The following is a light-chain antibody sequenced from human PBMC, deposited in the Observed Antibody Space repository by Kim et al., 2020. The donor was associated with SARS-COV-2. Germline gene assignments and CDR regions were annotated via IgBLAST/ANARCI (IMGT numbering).Light chain of an antibody. CDR2: DVS. CDR1: RSDVGGYNY. V-gene: IGLV2-14*04. J-gene: IGLJ1*01. Sequence: GQSITISCTGTRSDVGGYNYVSWYQQHPGEAPKVMIYDVSKRPSGVSNRFSGSKSGNTASLTISGLQAEDEADYYCSSYTSSSTYVFGTGTKVTVL. CDR3: SSYTSSSTYV.